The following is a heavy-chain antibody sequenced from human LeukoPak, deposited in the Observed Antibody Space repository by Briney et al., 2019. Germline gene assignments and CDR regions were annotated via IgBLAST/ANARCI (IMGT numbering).Heavy chain of an antibody. Sequence: SETLSLTCTVSGGFISRYDWSWIRQPPGKGLGWIGYIYYRGSTNYNPSLKSRVTISVDTSKNQFSLKLSSVTAADTAVYYCARGAYDILTGGVNYYYYGMDVWGQGTTVTVSS. D-gene: IGHD3-9*01. CDR1: GGFISRYD. J-gene: IGHJ6*02. V-gene: IGHV4-59*01. CDR3: ARGAYDILTGGVNYYYYGMDV. CDR2: IYYRGST.